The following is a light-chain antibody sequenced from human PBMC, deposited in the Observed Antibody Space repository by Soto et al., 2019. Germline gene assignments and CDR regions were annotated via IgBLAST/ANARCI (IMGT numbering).Light chain of an antibody. CDR1: SSDVGAYHY. CDR3: CSYAGSSTYV. Sequence: QSVLTQPPSASGSPGQSVTISCTGTSSDVGAYHYVSWYQQHPGKAPTLIIYEVSQRPSGVPDRFSGSKSGNTASLTVSGLQAEDEADYYCCSYAGSSTYVFGTGTKVTVL. J-gene: IGLJ1*01. CDR2: EVS. V-gene: IGLV2-8*01.